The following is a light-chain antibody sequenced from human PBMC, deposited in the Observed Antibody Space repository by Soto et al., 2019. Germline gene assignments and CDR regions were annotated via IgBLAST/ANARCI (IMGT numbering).Light chain of an antibody. V-gene: IGKV3-15*01. J-gene: IGKJ4*01. Sequence: EIVMTQSPATLSVSPGERATLSCRASQSVNSNLAWYRQKPGQAPRLLISDASTRATGVPARFSGSGSGTEFTLTTGSLQSEDSGIYYCQQYNFWPPLTFGGGTKVEIK. CDR3: QQYNFWPPLT. CDR1: QSVNSN. CDR2: DAS.